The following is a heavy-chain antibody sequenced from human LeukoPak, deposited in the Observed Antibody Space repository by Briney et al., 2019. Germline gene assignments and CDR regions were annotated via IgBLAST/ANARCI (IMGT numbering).Heavy chain of an antibody. CDR3: ARDRGAAAGIFDY. V-gene: IGHV4-34*01. CDR2: INHSGST. J-gene: IGHJ4*02. CDR1: GGSFSGYY. D-gene: IGHD6-13*01. Sequence: SETLSLTCAVYGGSFSGYYWSWIRQPPGKGLEWIGEINHSGSTNYNPSLKSRVTISVDTSKNQFSLKLRSVTAADTAVYYCARDRGAAAGIFDYWGQGTLVTVSS.